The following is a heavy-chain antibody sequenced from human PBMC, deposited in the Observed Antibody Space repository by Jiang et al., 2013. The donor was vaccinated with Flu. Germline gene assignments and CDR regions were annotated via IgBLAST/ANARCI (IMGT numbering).Heavy chain of an antibody. D-gene: IGHD6-19*01. Sequence: GFTFSSYAMSWIRQAPGKGLEWVSYISSSSSYTNYADSVKGRFTISRDNAKNSLYLQMNSVRVEDTAVYYCAREKQWLTGYWGQGTLVTVSS. V-gene: IGHV3-11*06. J-gene: IGHJ4*02. CDR3: AREKQWLTGY. CDR2: ISSSSSYT. CDR1: GFTFSSYA.